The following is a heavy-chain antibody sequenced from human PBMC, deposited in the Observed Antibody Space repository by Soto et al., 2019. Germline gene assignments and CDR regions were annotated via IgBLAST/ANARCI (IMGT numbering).Heavy chain of an antibody. CDR2: ISAYNGNT. CDR3: ARDPRVSYGYGLDFDY. D-gene: IGHD5-18*01. V-gene: IGHV1-18*01. J-gene: IGHJ4*02. CDR1: GYTFTSYG. Sequence: GASVKVSCKASGYTFTSYGISWVRQAPGQGLEWMGWISAYNGNTNYAQKLQGRVTMTTDTSTSTAYMELRSLRSDDTAVYYCARDPRVSYGYGLDFDYWGQGTLVTVSS.